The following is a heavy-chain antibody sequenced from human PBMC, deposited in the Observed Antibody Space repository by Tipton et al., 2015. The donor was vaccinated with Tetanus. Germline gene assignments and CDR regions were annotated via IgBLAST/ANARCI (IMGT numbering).Heavy chain of an antibody. CDR2: IYYSGSA. D-gene: IGHD3-22*01. CDR3: ARFSYDSGGFYSYFDY. CDR1: GGSITTFY. J-gene: IGHJ4*02. Sequence: LVKPSETLSLTCTISGGSITTFYWSWICQPPGKGLEWIGHIYYSGSANYNPSLKSRLTMSIDTSNDQLSLRLTSVTAADTAIYYCARFSYDSGGFYSYFDYWGRGTLVTVSS. V-gene: IGHV4-59*01.